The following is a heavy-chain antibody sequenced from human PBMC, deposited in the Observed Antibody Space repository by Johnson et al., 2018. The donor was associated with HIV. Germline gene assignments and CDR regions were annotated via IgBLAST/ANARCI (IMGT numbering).Heavy chain of an antibody. CDR3: ARVRVGAFDI. CDR2: ISYDGSNK. D-gene: IGHD1-26*01. V-gene: IGHV3-30-3*01. J-gene: IGHJ3*02. Sequence: QEQLVESGGGVVQPGRSLRLSCAASGFTFSSYAMHWVRQAPGKGLEWVAVISYDGSNKYYADSVKGRFTISRDNSKNTLYLQINSLRVEDTAVYYCARVRVGAFDIWGQGTMVTVSS. CDR1: GFTFSSYA.